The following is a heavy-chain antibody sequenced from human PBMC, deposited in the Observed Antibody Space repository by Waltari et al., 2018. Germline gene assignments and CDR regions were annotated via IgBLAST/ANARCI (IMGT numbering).Heavy chain of an antibody. J-gene: IGHJ6*02. D-gene: IGHD2-15*01. Sequence: EVQLVESGGGLVQPGGSLRLSCEAFGFTFSNFWMHWVHQAPGKGLMWVSRIKSDGSGATYADSVRGRFTVSRDNTKNTLYLQMSSLRVDDTAVYYCANHRPGGYGMEVWGQGTTVTISS. CDR3: ANHRPGGYGMEV. V-gene: IGHV3-74*01. CDR1: GFTFSNFW. CDR2: IKSDGSGA.